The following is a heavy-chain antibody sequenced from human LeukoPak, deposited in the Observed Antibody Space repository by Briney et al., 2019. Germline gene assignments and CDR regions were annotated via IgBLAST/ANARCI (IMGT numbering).Heavy chain of an antibody. D-gene: IGHD5-18*01. J-gene: IGHJ3*02. CDR2: ISPYNGNT. CDR1: GYNFISYG. V-gene: IGHV1-18*01. CDR3: ARRIQLWLGDDAFDI. Sequence: ASVKVSCKASGYNFISYGISWVRQAPGQGLEWMGWISPYNGNTNYAQKLQGRVTMTTDTSTSTAYMELRSLRSDDTAVYYCARRIQLWLGDDAFDIWGQGTMVTVSS.